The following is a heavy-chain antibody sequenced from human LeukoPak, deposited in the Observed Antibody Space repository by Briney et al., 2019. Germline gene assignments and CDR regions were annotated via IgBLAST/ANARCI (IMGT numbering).Heavy chain of an antibody. V-gene: IGHV4-61*01. D-gene: IGHD1-26*01. J-gene: IGHJ4*02. CDR1: GGSFSSGSYY. CDR2: IYYSGST. Sequence: SETLSLTCTVSGGSFSSGSYYWSWIRQPPGTGLEWIGYIYYSGSTNYNPSLKSRVTISVDTSKNQFSLKLSSVTAADTAVYYCARDLTPIVGATYFDYWGQGTLVTVPS. CDR3: ARDLTPIVGATYFDY.